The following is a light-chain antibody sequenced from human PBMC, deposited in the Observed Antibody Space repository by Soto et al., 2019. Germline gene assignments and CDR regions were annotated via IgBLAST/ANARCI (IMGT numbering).Light chain of an antibody. CDR1: SSNIGAGYD. CDR2: GNI. V-gene: IGLV1-40*01. J-gene: IGLJ2*01. CDR3: QSYDSSLSVV. Sequence: QSVLTQPPSVSGAPGQRVTISCTGSSSNIGAGYDVHWYQQLPGTAPKLLIYGNINRPSGVPDRFSGSKSGPSASLAITGLQAEDEADYYCQSYDSSLSVVFGGGTQLTVL.